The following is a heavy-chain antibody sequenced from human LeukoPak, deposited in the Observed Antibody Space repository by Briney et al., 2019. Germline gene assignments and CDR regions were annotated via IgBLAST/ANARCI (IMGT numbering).Heavy chain of an antibody. V-gene: IGHV4-38-2*02. Sequence: SETLSLTCTVSGYSISSGYYWGWIRQPPGKGLEWIGSIYYSGSTYYNPSLKSRVTISVDTSKNQFSLKLSSVTAADTAVYYCARAPARYGDYPFDYWGQGTLVTVSS. CDR2: IYYSGST. CDR3: ARAPARYGDYPFDY. D-gene: IGHD4-17*01. CDR1: GYSISSGYY. J-gene: IGHJ4*02.